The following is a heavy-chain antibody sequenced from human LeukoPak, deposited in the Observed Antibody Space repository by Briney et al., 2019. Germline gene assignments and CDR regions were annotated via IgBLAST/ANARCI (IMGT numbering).Heavy chain of an antibody. Sequence: SETLSLTCTVSGDSISSGSYYWSWIRQPAGEGLEWIGRIYSSGRTHYNPSLKSRVTISVDTSKKQFSLKLSSVTAADTAVYYCARSPMYYYDSSGYYVFGGQGTLVTVSS. D-gene: IGHD3-22*01. CDR2: IYSSGRT. J-gene: IGHJ4*02. CDR1: GDSISSGSYY. V-gene: IGHV4-61*02. CDR3: ARSPMYYYDSSGYYVF.